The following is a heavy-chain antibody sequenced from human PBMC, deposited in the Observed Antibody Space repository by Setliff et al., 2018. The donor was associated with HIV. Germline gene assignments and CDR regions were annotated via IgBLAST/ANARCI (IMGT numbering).Heavy chain of an antibody. J-gene: IGHJ4*02. CDR2: IYHSGST. CDR3: ARVPGRDSSSWYPLYYFDY. Sequence: SETLSLTCAVSGYSISSGYYWGWIRQPPGKGLEWIGSIYHSGSTYYNPSLKSRVTISVDTSKNQFSLQLSSVTAADTAVYYCARVPGRDSSSWYPLYYFDYWGQGTLVTVSS. D-gene: IGHD6-13*01. CDR1: GYSISSGYY. V-gene: IGHV4-38-2*01.